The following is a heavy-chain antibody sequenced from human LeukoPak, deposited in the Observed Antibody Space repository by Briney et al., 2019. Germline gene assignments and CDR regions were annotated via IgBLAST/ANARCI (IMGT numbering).Heavy chain of an antibody. CDR1: GYTFTSYY. J-gene: IGHJ4*02. CDR3: ARSRDYGDYDGYFDY. D-gene: IGHD4-17*01. V-gene: IGHV1-46*01. CDR2: INPSGGST. Sequence: GASVKVSCKASGYTFTSYYMHWMRQAPGQGLEWMGIINPSGGSTTYTQKFQGRVTMTRDMSTSTVYMELSSLRSEDTAVYYCARSRDYGDYDGYFDYWGQGTLVTVSS.